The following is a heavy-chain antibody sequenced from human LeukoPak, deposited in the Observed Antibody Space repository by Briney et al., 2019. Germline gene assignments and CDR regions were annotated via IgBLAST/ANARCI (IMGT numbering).Heavy chain of an antibody. Sequence: PGGSLRLSCAASGFTFSSYSMNWVRQAPGKGLEWVANINQDGSEKYYVDSVKGRFTISRDNAKNSLYLQMNSLRAGDTAIYYCVGDLSLWGQGTLVTVSS. V-gene: IGHV3-7*01. CDR2: INQDGSEK. CDR1: GFTFSSYS. CDR3: VGDLSL. J-gene: IGHJ4*02.